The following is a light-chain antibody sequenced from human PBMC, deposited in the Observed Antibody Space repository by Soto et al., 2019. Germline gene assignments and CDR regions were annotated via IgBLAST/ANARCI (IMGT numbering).Light chain of an antibody. V-gene: IGKV1-5*01. J-gene: IGKJ4*01. CDR2: DAS. CDR3: HQYNSYHT. CDR1: QSW. Sequence: PSTLSAFVGDRVTITCRASQSWLAWYQQRPGKAPKLLIYDASTLESGVPSRFSGSGSGTEFTLTISSLQPDDFATYYCHQYNSYHTFGGGTKVDIK.